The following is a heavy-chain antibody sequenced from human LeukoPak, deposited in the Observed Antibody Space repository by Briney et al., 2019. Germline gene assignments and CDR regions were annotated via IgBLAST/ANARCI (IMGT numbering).Heavy chain of an antibody. CDR3: ARWGDWFDP. D-gene: IGHD3-16*01. J-gene: IGHJ5*02. V-gene: IGHV4-59*08. CDR1: GGSISSYY. Sequence: PSETLSLTCTVSGGSISSYYLSWIRQPPGKGLEWVGYIYYSGSTNYNPSLKSRITISVATSKNQFSLKLSSVTAADAAVYYCARWGDWFDPWGQGTLVTVSS. CDR2: IYYSGST.